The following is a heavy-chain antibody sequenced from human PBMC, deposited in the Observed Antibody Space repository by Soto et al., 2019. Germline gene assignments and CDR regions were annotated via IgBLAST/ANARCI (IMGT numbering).Heavy chain of an antibody. CDR1: GFSLSTTGVG. CDR2: IPWDGDK. D-gene: IGHD3-10*01. J-gene: IGHJ4*02. CDR3: AHRTYGPFHY. V-gene: IGHV2-5*02. Sequence: GSGPTLVNPTQTLTLTCTFSGFSLSTTGVGVGWIRQPPGKALEWLALIPWDGDKRYSPYLRSRLTITEDTSKNQVVLTMINMDPEDTATYYCAHRTYGPFHYWGPGTLVTVSS.